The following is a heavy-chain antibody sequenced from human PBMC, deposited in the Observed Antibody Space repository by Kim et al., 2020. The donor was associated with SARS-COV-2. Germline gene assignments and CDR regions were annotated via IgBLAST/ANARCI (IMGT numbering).Heavy chain of an antibody. CDR3: ARDSGRPYYDSSDYRDY. CDR1: GFTFSSYS. CDR2: ISSSSSTI. V-gene: IGHV3-48*02. J-gene: IGHJ4*02. D-gene: IGHD3-22*01. Sequence: GGSLRLSCAASGFTFSSYSMNWVRQAPGKGLEWVSYISSSSSTIYYADSVKGRFTISRDNAKNSLYLQMNSLRDEDTAVYYCARDSGRPYYDSSDYRDYWGQGTLVTVSS.